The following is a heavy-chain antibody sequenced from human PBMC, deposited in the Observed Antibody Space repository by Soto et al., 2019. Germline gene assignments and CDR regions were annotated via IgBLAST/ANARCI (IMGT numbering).Heavy chain of an antibody. Sequence: ASVKVSCKASGYTFTSYYMHWVRQAPGQGLEWMGIINPSGGSTSYAQKFQGRVTMTRDTSTSTVYIELSSLRSEDTAVYYCAREGGYCSGGSCYSWGNWFDPWGQGTLVTVS. CDR3: AREGGYCSGGSCYSWGNWFDP. J-gene: IGHJ5*02. CDR1: GYTFTSYY. V-gene: IGHV1-46*01. CDR2: INPSGGST. D-gene: IGHD2-15*01.